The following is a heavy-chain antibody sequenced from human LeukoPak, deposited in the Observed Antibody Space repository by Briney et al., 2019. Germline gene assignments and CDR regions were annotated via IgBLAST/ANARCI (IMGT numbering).Heavy chain of an antibody. CDR2: INSDGSST. V-gene: IGHV3-74*01. Sequence: PGWSLRLSCAASGFTFSSYWMHWVHQAAGKGLVWVSRINSDGSSTSYADSVKGPFTISSDNAKNTLYLQMNSLRAEDTAVYYCARVGRELTIDYWGQGTLVTVSS. D-gene: IGHD1-26*01. CDR1: GFTFSSYW. J-gene: IGHJ4*02. CDR3: ARVGRELTIDY.